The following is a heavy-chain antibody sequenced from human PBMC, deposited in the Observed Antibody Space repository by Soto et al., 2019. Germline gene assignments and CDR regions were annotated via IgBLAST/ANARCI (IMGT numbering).Heavy chain of an antibody. V-gene: IGHV1-69*01. CDR3: ARVIVVVIPDYYGMDV. Sequence: QVQLVQSGAEVKKPGSSVKVSCKASGGTFSSYAISWVRQAPGQGLEWMGGIIPIFGTANYAQKFQGRVTITADESTSKAYMELSSLRSEDTAVYYCARVIVVVIPDYYGMDVWGQGNTVNVFS. J-gene: IGHJ6*02. CDR1: GGTFSSYA. CDR2: IIPIFGTA. D-gene: IGHD3-22*01.